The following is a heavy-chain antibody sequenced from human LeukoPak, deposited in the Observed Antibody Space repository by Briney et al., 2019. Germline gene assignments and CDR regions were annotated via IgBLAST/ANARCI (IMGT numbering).Heavy chain of an antibody. Sequence: GGSLRLSCAASGFTFSSYGMHWVRQAPGKGLEWVAVIWYDGTNKYYADSVKGRFTISRDSSKNTLYLQMNSLRAEDTAIYYCARAAYDSSGYLTLWGQGTLVTVSS. CDR2: IWYDGTNK. J-gene: IGHJ4*02. D-gene: IGHD3-22*01. V-gene: IGHV3-33*01. CDR1: GFTFSSYG. CDR3: ARAAYDSSGYLTL.